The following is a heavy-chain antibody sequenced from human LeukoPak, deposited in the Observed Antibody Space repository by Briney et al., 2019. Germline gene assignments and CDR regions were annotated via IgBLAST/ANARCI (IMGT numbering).Heavy chain of an antibody. J-gene: IGHJ4*02. CDR2: ISGSDATT. Sequence: GGSLRLSCAASGFTFSSYAMSWVRQAPGKGLEWVSGISGSDATTYYADSVKGRFTISRDNSKNTLYLQMNSLRAEDTAVYYCAKDGGVRGYFDYWGQGTLVTVSA. V-gene: IGHV3-23*01. D-gene: IGHD3-10*01. CDR3: AKDGGVRGYFDY. CDR1: GFTFSSYA.